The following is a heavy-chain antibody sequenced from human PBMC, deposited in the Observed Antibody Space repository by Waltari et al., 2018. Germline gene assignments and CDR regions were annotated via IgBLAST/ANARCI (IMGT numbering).Heavy chain of an antibody. D-gene: IGHD3-10*01. CDR3: ARAWFGELFPFDY. V-gene: IGHV3-48*03. CDR2: ISSSGSTI. CDR1: GFTFSSYE. J-gene: IGHJ4*02. Sequence: EVQLVESGGGLVQPGGSLRLSCAASGFTFSSYEMNWVRQAPGKGLEWVSYISSSGSTIYYADSVKGRFTISRDNAKNSLYLQMNSLRAEDTAVYYCARAWFGELFPFDYWGQGTLVTVSS.